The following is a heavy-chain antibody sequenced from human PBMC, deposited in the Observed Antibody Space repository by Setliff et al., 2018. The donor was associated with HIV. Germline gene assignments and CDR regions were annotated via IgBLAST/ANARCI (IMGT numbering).Heavy chain of an antibody. CDR3: ARRSGWYDY. D-gene: IGHD6-19*01. Sequence: SETLSLTCNVSDDSISSYYWGWIRQPPGRGLEWIVSMYYSRTTYYNPSLESRVALSVDTSKNQFSLKLSSVTAADTAVYYCARRSGWYDYWGQGTLVTVSS. CDR1: DDSISSYY. J-gene: IGHJ4*02. CDR2: MYYSRTT. V-gene: IGHV4-39*01.